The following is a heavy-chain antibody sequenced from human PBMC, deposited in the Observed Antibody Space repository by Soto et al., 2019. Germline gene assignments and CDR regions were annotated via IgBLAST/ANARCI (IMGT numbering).Heavy chain of an antibody. J-gene: IGHJ5*02. CDR2: LSRSGGAT. D-gene: IGHD5-12*01. V-gene: IGHV3-23*01. CDR1: AFSLTSCS. CDR3: AKGEMATIRNSSDP. Sequence: GGSLRLSCVTSAFSLTSCSMSWVRQTPGKGLEWVSALSRSGGATYYADSVKGRFTISRDTSTNTLYLQMSNLRAEDTAIYYCAKGEMATIRNSSDPWGQGTLVTVSS.